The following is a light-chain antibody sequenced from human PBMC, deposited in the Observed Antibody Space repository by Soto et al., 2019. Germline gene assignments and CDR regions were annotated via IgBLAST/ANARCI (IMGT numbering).Light chain of an antibody. CDR2: GAS. CDR1: QSVSTN. V-gene: IGKV3-15*01. J-gene: IGKJ1*01. Sequence: EIVMTQSPATLSVSPGERATLSCRASQSVSTNLAWYQHKPGQAPRLLIYGASTRATGIPASFSGSGSGTEFTITISSLQSEDFAVYYCQHYNNWHPWTFGKGTKVEIK. CDR3: QHYNNWHPWT.